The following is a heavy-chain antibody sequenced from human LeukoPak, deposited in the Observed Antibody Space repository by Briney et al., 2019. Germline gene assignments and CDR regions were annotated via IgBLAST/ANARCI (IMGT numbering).Heavy chain of an antibody. Sequence: SETLSLTCAVYGGSFSGYYWSWIRQPPGKGLEWIGEINHSGSTNYNPSLKSRVTISVDTSKNQFSLKLSSVTAADTVVYYCARGRGMGAAAGHNWFDPWGQGTLVTVSS. J-gene: IGHJ5*02. CDR1: GGSFSGYY. CDR3: ARGRGMGAAAGHNWFDP. CDR2: INHSGST. V-gene: IGHV4-34*01. D-gene: IGHD6-13*01.